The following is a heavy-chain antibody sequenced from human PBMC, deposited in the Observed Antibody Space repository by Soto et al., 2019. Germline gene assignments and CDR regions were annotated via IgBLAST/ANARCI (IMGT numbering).Heavy chain of an antibody. CDR2: IIPIFGTA. D-gene: IGHD6-25*01. J-gene: IGHJ4*02. CDR1: GGTFSGYA. V-gene: IGHV1-69*13. CDR3: ARAATTERYYFDY. Sequence: GAAVKVSCKASGGTFSGYAISWVRQAPGQGLEWMGGIIPIFGTANYAQKFQGRVTITADESTSTAYMELSSLRSEDTAVYYCARAATTERYYFDYWGQGTLVTVSS.